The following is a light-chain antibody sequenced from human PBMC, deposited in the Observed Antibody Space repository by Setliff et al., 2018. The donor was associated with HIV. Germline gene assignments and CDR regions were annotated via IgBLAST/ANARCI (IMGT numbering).Light chain of an antibody. CDR1: SIDVGGYDY. J-gene: IGLJ1*01. CDR3: ASYGIRPYV. V-gene: IGLV2-8*01. Sequence: QSVLTQPPSASGSPGQSVTISCTGTSIDVGGYDYVSLYQQVPGKAPKVMIYEVSKRPSGFSQRFSGSKSGNTAYLTIAGLQAEDEADYYCASYGIRPYVFGTGTKVTVL. CDR2: EVS.